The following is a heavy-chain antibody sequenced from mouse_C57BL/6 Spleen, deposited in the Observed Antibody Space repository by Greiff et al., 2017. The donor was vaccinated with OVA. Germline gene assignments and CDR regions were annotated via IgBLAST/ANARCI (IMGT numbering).Heavy chain of an antibody. Sequence: EVQLQQSGPELVKPGASVKISCKASGYTFTDYYMNWVKQSHGKSLEWIGDINPNNGGTSYNQKFKGKATLTVDKSSSTAYMELRSLTSEDSAVYYCARRGGRGYGYYFDYWGQGTTLTVSS. J-gene: IGHJ2*01. D-gene: IGHD1-2*01. V-gene: IGHV1-26*01. CDR3: ARRGGRGYGYYFDY. CDR1: GYTFTDYY. CDR2: INPNNGGT.